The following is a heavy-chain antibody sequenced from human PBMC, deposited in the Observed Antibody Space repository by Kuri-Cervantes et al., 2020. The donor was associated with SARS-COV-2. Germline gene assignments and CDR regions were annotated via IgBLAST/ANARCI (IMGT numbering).Heavy chain of an antibody. Sequence: SETLSLTCTVSGGSISSSSYYWGWIRQPPGKGLEWIGSIYYSGSTYYNPSPKSRVTISVDTSKNQFPLKLSSVTAADTAVYYCARHPPRDLMPWVDWGQGTLVTVSS. CDR1: GGSISSSSYY. J-gene: IGHJ4*02. CDR2: IYYSGST. V-gene: IGHV4-39*01. D-gene: IGHD2-2*01. CDR3: ARHPPRDLMPWVD.